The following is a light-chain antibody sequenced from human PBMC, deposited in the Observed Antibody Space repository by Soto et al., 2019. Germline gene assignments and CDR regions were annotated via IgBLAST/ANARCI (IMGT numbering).Light chain of an antibody. V-gene: IGLV2-14*01. Sequence: QSVLTQPASVSGSPGQSITISCTGTSSNVGNYNFVSWYQQNPGKSPKLMIFEVSNRPSGISNRFSGSKSGNTASLTISRLQAEDEADYYCSSYRDGTTPYVFGTGTKLTVL. CDR2: EVS. CDR1: SSNVGNYNF. J-gene: IGLJ1*01. CDR3: SSYRDGTTPYV.